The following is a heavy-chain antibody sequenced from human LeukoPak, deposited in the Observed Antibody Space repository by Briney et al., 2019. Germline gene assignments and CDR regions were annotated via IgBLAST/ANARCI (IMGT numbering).Heavy chain of an antibody. V-gene: IGHV1-18*01. CDR2: ISAYNGNT. J-gene: IGHJ4*02. CDR3: ARNYYDSSGYYLPDFDY. CDR1: GYTFTSYG. D-gene: IGHD3-22*01. Sequence: ASVKVSCKASGYTFTSYGISWVRQAPGQGLEWMGWISAYNGNTNYAQKLQGRVTMTTDTSTSTAYVELRSLRSDDTAVYYCARNYYDSSGYYLPDFDYWGQGTLVTVSS.